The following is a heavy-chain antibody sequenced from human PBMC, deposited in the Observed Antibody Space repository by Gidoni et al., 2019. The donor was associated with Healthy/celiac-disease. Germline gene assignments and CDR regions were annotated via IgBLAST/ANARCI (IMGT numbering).Heavy chain of an antibody. V-gene: IGHV4-59*01. J-gene: IGHJ4*02. CDR1: GGSISSYY. CDR2: IYYSGST. D-gene: IGHD5-18*01. Sequence: QVQLQESGPGLVKPSETLSLTCTVSGGSISSYYWSWIRQPPGKGLEWIGYIYYSGSTNYNPSLKSRVTISVDTSKNQFSLKLSSVTAADTAVYYCARGIRGYSYGLHGGRLYYFDYWGQGTLVTVSS. CDR3: ARGIRGYSYGLHGGRLYYFDY.